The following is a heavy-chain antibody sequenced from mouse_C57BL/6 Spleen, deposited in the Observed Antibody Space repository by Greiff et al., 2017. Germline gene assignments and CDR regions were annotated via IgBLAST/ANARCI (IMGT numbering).Heavy chain of an antibody. CDR1: GYTFTSYW. D-gene: IGHD1-1*01. Sequence: VQLQQSGAELAKPGASVKLSCKASGYTFTSYWMHWVKQRPGQGLEWIGYINPSSGYTKYNQKFKDKATLTADKSSSTAYMQLCSLTYEDSAVYYCAGSTVVAPYYAMDYWGQGTSVTVSS. J-gene: IGHJ4*01. CDR2: INPSSGYT. V-gene: IGHV1-7*01. CDR3: AGSTVVAPYYAMDY.